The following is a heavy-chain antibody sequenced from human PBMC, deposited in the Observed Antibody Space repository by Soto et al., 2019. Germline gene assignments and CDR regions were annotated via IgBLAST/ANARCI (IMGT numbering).Heavy chain of an antibody. V-gene: IGHV3-23*01. J-gene: IGHJ6*02. CDR2: LSGGGGDT. CDR1: GFTFSTYG. D-gene: IGHD1-7*01. Sequence: EVQLLEFGGGLVQPGGSLRLSCAASGFTFSTYGMSWVRQAPGKGLEWVSALSGGGGDTYYADSVTGRFTISRDNSKNTLSRQMNSLRAEDTAVYYCAKAITGITGGRGMDVWGQGTTVTVSS. CDR3: AKAITGITGGRGMDV.